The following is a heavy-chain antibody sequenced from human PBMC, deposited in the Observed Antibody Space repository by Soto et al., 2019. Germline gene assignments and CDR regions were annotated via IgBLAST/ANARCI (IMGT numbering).Heavy chain of an antibody. CDR3: ASPAKQHHY. Sequence: GSLRLSCAASGFTFSSYAMRWVRQAPGKGLEWVAVISYDGSNKYYADSVKGRFTISRDNSKNTLYLQMNSLRAEDTAVYYCASPAKQHHYWGQGTLVTVSS. V-gene: IGHV3-30-3*01. CDR1: GFTFSSYA. J-gene: IGHJ4*02. CDR2: ISYDGSNK.